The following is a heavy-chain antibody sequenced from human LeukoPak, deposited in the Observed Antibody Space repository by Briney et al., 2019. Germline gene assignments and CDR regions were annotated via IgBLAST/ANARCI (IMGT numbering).Heavy chain of an antibody. Sequence: GGSLRLSCAASGFTLIDYYVSWIRQAPGKGLEWVAYISSGSSYTNYADSVKGRFTISRDNAKNSVHLQMNSLRAEDTAVYYCARGTAPSADYWGQGTLVTVSS. D-gene: IGHD2-21*02. V-gene: IGHV3-11*05. CDR3: ARGTAPSADY. CDR1: GFTLIDYY. J-gene: IGHJ4*02. CDR2: ISSGSSYT.